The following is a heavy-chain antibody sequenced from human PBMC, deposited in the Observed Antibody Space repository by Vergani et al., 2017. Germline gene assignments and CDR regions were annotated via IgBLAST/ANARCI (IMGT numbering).Heavy chain of an antibody. CDR1: GGSIRSVGYS. J-gene: IGHJ6*03. V-gene: IGHV4-30-2*01. D-gene: IGHD3-9*01. CDR3: ARAVLRYVDWTAPYYMDV. Sequence: QLQLQESGSGLVKPSQTLSLTCAVSGGSIRSVGYSWSWIRQTPGEGLEWIGYIYHSGSTYYNPSHKSRVTISVYRSKNLFSLKLSSVTAADAAVYYCARAVLRYVDWTAPYYMDVWGKGTTVTVSS. CDR2: IYHSGST.